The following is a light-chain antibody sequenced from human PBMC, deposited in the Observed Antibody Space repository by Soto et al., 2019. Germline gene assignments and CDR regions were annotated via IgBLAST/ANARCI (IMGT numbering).Light chain of an antibody. CDR2: AVS. J-gene: IGKJ3*01. V-gene: IGKV1-39*01. CDR3: QQSYSTLFT. CDR1: QTVIRY. Sequence: IQMTQFPSSLSASVGDRVTITCRAGQTVIRYLNWYQQKPGRAPNLLIYAVSNLQSGVPSRFSGSGPGTEFTLTISDLQPEDFATYYCQQSYSTLFTFGPGTKVDIK.